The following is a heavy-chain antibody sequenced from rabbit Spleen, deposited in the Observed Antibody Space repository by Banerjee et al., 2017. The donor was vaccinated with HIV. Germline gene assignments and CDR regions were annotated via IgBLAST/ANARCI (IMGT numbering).Heavy chain of an antibody. CDR2: IDPLFGIT. CDR3: ARDGAGGSYFAL. CDR1: GFTLSSYY. Sequence: QLKESGGGLAQPGGSLKLSCKASGFTLSSYYMNWVRQAPGKGLEWIGYIDPLFGITYYANWVNGRFSISRENAQNTVFLQMTSLTAADTATYFCARDGAGGSYFALWRPGTLVTFS. V-gene: IGHV1S7*01. D-gene: IGHD8-1*01. J-gene: IGHJ4*01.